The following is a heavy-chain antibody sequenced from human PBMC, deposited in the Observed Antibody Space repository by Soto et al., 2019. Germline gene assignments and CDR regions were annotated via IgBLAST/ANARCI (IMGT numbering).Heavy chain of an antibody. CDR1: GFTFSIYA. V-gene: IGHV3-64*02. D-gene: IGHD3-10*01. J-gene: IGHJ6*02. CDR3: ARSLSIWFGELALPNYGMDV. Sequence: GGSLRLSCAASGFTFSIYAMHWVRQAPGKGLEYVSAISSNGGSTYYADSVKGRFTISRDNSKNTLYLQMGSLRAEDMAVYYCARSLSIWFGELALPNYGMDVWSPGTTVTGFS. CDR2: ISSNGGST.